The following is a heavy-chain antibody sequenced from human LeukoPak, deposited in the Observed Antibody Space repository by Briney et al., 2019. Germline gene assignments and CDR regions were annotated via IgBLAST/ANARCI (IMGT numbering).Heavy chain of an antibody. CDR1: GFAVSSNY. V-gene: IGHV3-53*01. D-gene: IGHD3-22*01. J-gene: IGHJ4*02. Sequence: GGSLRLSCAASGFAVSSNYMSWVRQAPGKGLEWVSVIYSGGSTYYADSVKGRFTISRDNSKNTLYLQMNSLRAEDTAVYYCARNIAYDSSGYYSPHFDYWGQGTLVTVSS. CDR3: ARNIAYDSSGYYSPHFDY. CDR2: IYSGGST.